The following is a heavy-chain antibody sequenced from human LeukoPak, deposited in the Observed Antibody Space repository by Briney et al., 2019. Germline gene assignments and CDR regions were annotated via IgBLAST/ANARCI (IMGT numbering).Heavy chain of an antibody. CDR2: IYTTGTT. V-gene: IGHV4-4*07. J-gene: IGHJ4*02. CDR1: DTSINTYY. CDR3: AKVAKYYYGSETYFFFDH. D-gene: IGHD3-10*01. Sequence: SETLSLTCTVSDTSINTYYWSWIRQPAGKGLEWIGHIYTTGTTDYNPSLKSRVTMSIDTSKNQFSLNLRSVTAADTAVYYCAKVAKYYYGSETYFFFDHWGQGTLVTVSS.